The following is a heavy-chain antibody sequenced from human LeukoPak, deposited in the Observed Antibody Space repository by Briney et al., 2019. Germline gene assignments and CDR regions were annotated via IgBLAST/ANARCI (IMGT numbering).Heavy chain of an antibody. CDR2: IYYSGST. CDR1: GGSICSYY. CDR3: ARGVVIAPQTFDY. Sequence: SETLSLTCTVSGGSICSYYWSWIRQPPGKGLEWIGYIYYSGSTNYNPSLKSRVTISVDTSKNQFSLKLSSVTAADTAVYYCARGVVIAPQTFDYWGQGTLVTVSS. D-gene: IGHD2-21*01. V-gene: IGHV4-59*01. J-gene: IGHJ4*02.